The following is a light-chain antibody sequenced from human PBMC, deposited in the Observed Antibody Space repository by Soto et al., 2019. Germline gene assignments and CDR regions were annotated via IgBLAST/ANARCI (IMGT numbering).Light chain of an antibody. CDR2: GAS. CDR3: QQLDSMPIT. J-gene: IGKJ5*01. CDR1: QSLSTN. Sequence: EIVMTQSPATLSVSPGERATLSCRASQSLSTNLAWYQQKPGQAPRLLIYGASTRATGIPARFSGSGSGTEFTLTISSLQPGDSATYYCQQLDSMPITFGQGTRLEIK. V-gene: IGKV3-15*01.